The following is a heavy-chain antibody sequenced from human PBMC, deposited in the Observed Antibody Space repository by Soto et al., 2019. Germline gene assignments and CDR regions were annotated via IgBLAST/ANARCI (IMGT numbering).Heavy chain of an antibody. CDR2: IYPGDSDT. D-gene: IGHD2-15*01. CDR3: ARGQIVVVVALNALDI. J-gene: IGHJ3*02. CDR1: GYSFTSYW. V-gene: IGHV5-51*03. Sequence: EVQLVQSGAEVKKPGDSLKISCKGSGYSFTSYWIGWVRQMPGKGLEWMGIIYPGDSDTRYSPSFQGQVTISADKAISTAYLQWSSLKASDTAMYYCARGQIVVVVALNALDIWGQGTMVTVSS.